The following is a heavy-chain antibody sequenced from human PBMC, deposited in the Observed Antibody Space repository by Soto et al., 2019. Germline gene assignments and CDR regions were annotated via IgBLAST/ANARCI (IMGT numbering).Heavy chain of an antibody. Sequence: ASVKVSCKASGGTFSSYAISWVRQAPGQGLEWMGGIIPIFGTANYAQKCQGRVTITADESTSTAYMELSSLRSEDTAVYYCARDEEFYYDSSGYPLDYWGQGTLVTVYS. CDR1: GGTFSSYA. V-gene: IGHV1-69*13. J-gene: IGHJ4*02. CDR3: ARDEEFYYDSSGYPLDY. D-gene: IGHD3-22*01. CDR2: IIPIFGTA.